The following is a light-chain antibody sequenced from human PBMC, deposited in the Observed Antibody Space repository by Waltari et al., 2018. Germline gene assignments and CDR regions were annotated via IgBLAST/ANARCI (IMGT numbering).Light chain of an antibody. CDR1: QSVTYRSSNENY. CDR2: SAS. Sequence: DIVMTQSPQLLTVSLGERATIYCRSSQSVTYRSSNENYLAWFQQKPGQPPRLLFFSASSPEAGGPDRFTAGGSGTVFTLTINGLQAEDVAVYYCQQYYSTPYTFGQGTKLEIK. CDR3: QQYYSTPYT. V-gene: IGKV4-1*01. J-gene: IGKJ2*01.